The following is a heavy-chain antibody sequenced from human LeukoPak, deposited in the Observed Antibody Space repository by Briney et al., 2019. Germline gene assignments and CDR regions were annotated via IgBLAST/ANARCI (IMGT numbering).Heavy chain of an antibody. CDR1: GFTFSSYG. Sequence: GGSLRLSCAASGFTFSSYGMHWVRQAPGKGLEWVAVISYHGSNKYYADSVKGRFTISRDNSKNTLYLQTNSLRAEDTAMYYCAKGHSSGWYYFDYWGQGTLVTVSS. V-gene: IGHV3-30*18. D-gene: IGHD6-19*01. CDR2: ISYHGSNK. CDR3: AKGHSSGWYYFDY. J-gene: IGHJ4*02.